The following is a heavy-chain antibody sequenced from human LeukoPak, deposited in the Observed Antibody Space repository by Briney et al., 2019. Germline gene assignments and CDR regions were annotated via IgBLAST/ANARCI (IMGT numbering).Heavy chain of an antibody. V-gene: IGHV3-74*01. D-gene: IGHD4-11*01. CDR3: ARVGYSNYKDY. CDR2: INTDGSST. J-gene: IGHJ4*02. CDR1: GFTFSSYW. Sequence: PGGSLRLSCAASGFTFSSYWMHWVRQAPGKGLVWVSRINTDGSSTSYADSVKGRFTISRDNAKNTLYLQMNSLRAEDTAVYYCARVGYSNYKDYWGQGTLVTVSS.